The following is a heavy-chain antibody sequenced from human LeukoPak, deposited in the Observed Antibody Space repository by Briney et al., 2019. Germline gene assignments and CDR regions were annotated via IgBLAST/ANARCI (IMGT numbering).Heavy chain of an antibody. CDR1: GVSISSYY. J-gene: IGHJ5*02. Sequence: SSETLSLTCTVSGVSISSYYWNWIRHPPPKGMEWVGNINYSGSTNYNPSLTSRVTISVDTSKNQFFLKLTFVTAADTAVYYCARVDYYDSSGSSGRTIWFDPWGQGTLVTVSS. CDR3: ARVDYYDSSGSSGRTIWFDP. V-gene: IGHV4-59*01. D-gene: IGHD3-22*01. CDR2: INYSGST.